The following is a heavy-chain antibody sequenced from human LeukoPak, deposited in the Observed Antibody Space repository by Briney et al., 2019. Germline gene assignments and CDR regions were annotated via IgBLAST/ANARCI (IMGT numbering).Heavy chain of an antibody. J-gene: IGHJ4*02. V-gene: IGHV3-7*01. CDR2: IKQDGSDR. CDR1: GFTYTTYW. Sequence: GGSLRLSCAASGFTYTTYWMSWVRQAPGKGLEWVAKIKQDGSDRHYVDSVKGRFTISRDNAKNSLYLQMNSLRAEDTAVYYCARGGYSIGHWGQGTLVTVSS. D-gene: IGHD5-12*01. CDR3: ARGGYSIGH.